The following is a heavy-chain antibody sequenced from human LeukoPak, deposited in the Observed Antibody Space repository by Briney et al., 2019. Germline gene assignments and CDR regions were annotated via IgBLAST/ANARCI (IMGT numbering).Heavy chain of an antibody. J-gene: IGHJ4*02. CDR3: ARDRDYYGSGILDY. V-gene: IGHV4-31*03. CDR2: IYYSGST. D-gene: IGHD3-10*01. CDR1: GGSISSSSDY. Sequence: PSETLSLTCTVSGGSISSSSDYWGRIRQPPGKGLEWIGYIYYSGSTYYNPSLKSRVTISVDTSKNQFSLKLSSVTAADTAVYYCARDRDYYGSGILDYWGQGTLVTVSS.